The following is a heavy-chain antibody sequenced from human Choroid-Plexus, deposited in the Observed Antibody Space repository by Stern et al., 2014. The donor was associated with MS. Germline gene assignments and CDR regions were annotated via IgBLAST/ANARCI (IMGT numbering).Heavy chain of an antibody. CDR1: GFSFSSFG. J-gene: IGHJ4*02. V-gene: IGHV3-30*18. CDR3: AKDRQYLTFFFDF. D-gene: IGHD2/OR15-2a*01. CDR2: ISYDGSK. Sequence: VQLVQSGGGVVKPGRPLRLSCAASGFSFSSFGMHWVRQAPGKGLAWVALISYDGSKDYADSVKGRFGIYRDNYKNTLYLQMNSLRAEDTAVYYCAKDRQYLTFFFDFWGQGSLGTGSS.